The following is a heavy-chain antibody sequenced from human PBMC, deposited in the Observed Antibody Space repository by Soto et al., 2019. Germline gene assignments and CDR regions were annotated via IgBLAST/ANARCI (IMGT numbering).Heavy chain of an antibody. J-gene: IGHJ4*02. Sequence: GGSLRLSCAASGITFSSYAMSWVRQAPGKGLEWVSVISGSGGGAYYADSVKGRFTISRDNSKNTLYLQMESLGVEDTAIYYCAKGSTRVVARSYDYWGQGTLVTVSS. CDR2: ISGSGGGA. V-gene: IGHV3-23*01. CDR1: GITFSSYA. D-gene: IGHD6-6*01. CDR3: AKGSTRVVARSYDY.